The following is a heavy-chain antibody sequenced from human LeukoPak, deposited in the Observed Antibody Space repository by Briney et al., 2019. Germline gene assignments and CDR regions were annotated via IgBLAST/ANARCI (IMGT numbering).Heavy chain of an antibody. D-gene: IGHD3-16*01. Sequence: VASVKVSCKASGGTFSSYAISWVRQAPGQGLEWMGGIIPIFGTANYAQKFQGRVTITTDESTSTAYMELSSLRSEDTAVYYCARGGSGPIDYWGQGTLVTVSS. J-gene: IGHJ4*02. CDR1: GGTFSSYA. CDR3: ARGGSGPIDY. CDR2: IIPIFGTA. V-gene: IGHV1-69*05.